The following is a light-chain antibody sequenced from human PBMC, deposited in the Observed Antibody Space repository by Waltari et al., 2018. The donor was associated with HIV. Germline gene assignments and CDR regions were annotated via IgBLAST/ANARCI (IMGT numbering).Light chain of an antibody. J-gene: IGLJ2*01. Sequence: SYVLPQPPSVSVVPGKTVRIPRGRHKIGSTRVHWYQQTPGQAPVLVMYDDSDRPSGIPERFSGSNSGNTATLTISRVEAGDEADFYCHVWDSRSVIFGGGTKLTVL. V-gene: IGLV3-21*04. CDR1: KIGSTR. CDR2: DDS. CDR3: HVWDSRSVI.